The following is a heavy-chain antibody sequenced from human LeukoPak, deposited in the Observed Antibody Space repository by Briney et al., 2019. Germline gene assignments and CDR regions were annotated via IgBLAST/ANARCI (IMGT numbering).Heavy chain of an antibody. V-gene: IGHV1-69*13. CDR1: GGTFSSYA. J-gene: IGHJ5*02. CDR2: IIPIFGTA. CDR3: ARGPYSSSWPNWFDP. Sequence: SVKVSCKASGGTFSSYAISWVRQAPGQGLEWMGGIIPIFGTANYAQKFQGRVTITADESTSTAYMELSSLRSEDTAVYYCARGPYSSSWPNWFDPWGQGTLVTVSS. D-gene: IGHD6-13*01.